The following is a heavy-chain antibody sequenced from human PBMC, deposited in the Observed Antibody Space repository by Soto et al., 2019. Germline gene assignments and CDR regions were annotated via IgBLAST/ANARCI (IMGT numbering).Heavy chain of an antibody. Sequence: QTLSLTCLISGDSVSSTSAAWSWIRQSPSRGLEWLGRTYYRSKWYSDYAVSVKSRITINPDTSKNQFSLQLNSVTPEDTAVYYCARGSYYSGWVWGQGTLVTVSS. D-gene: IGHD6-19*01. CDR1: GDSVSSTSAA. J-gene: IGHJ4*02. CDR3: ARGSYYSGWV. V-gene: IGHV6-1*01. CDR2: TYYRSKWYS.